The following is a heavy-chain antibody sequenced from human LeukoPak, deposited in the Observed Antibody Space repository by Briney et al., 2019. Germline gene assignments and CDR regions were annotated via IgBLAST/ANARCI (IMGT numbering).Heavy chain of an antibody. CDR3: YSAHGDY. D-gene: IGHD2-21*01. J-gene: IGHJ4*02. CDR1: GGSFSGYY. CDR2: INHSGST. Sequence: SETLSLTCAVYGGSFSGYYWSWIRQPPGKGLEWIGEINHSGSTNYNPSLKSRVAISVDTSKNQFSLKLSSVTAADTAVYYCYSAHGDYWGQGTLVTVSS. V-gene: IGHV4-34*01.